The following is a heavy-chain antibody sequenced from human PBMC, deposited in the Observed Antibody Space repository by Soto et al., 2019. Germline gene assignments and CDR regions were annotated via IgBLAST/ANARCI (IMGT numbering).Heavy chain of an antibody. J-gene: IGHJ6*02. CDR2: IYPGDSDT. V-gene: IGHV5-51*01. D-gene: IGHD6-13*01. CDR3: ARAIAAAGTWYYYGMDV. CDR1: GYSFTSYW. Sequence: GESLKISCKGSGYSFTSYWIGWVRQMPGKGLEWMGIIYPGDSDTRYSPSFQGQVTISADKSISTAYLQWSSLKASDTAMYYCARAIAAAGTWYYYGMDVWGQGTTVTVSS.